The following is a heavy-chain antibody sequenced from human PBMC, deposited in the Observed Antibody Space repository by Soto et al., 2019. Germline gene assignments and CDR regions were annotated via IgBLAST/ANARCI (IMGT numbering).Heavy chain of an antibody. J-gene: IGHJ5*02. CDR1: GFTFSSYA. Sequence: EVQLLESGGGLVQPGGSLRLSCDASGFTFSSYAMNWVRQAPGKGLEWVSLIGGSNGKTSYADSVKGRFTISRDNSKNTLFLQKSNLRAEDTAVYFCAKSLTPATDELDLWGQGTLVTVTS. D-gene: IGHD4-17*01. V-gene: IGHV3-23*01. CDR2: IGGSNGKT. CDR3: AKSLTPATDELDL.